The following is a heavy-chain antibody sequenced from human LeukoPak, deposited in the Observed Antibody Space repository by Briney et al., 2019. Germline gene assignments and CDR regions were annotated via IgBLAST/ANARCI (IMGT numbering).Heavy chain of an antibody. CDR3: ARDTVRGKRYYYYGMDV. Sequence: SETLSLTCTVSGGSISSYYWSWIRQPPGKGLEWIGYIYYSGSTNYNPSLKSRVTISVDTSKNQFSLKLSSVTAADTAVYYCARDTVRGKRYYYYGMDVWGQGTTVTVSS. D-gene: IGHD4-17*01. J-gene: IGHJ6*02. CDR2: IYYSGST. V-gene: IGHV4-59*01. CDR1: GGSISSYY.